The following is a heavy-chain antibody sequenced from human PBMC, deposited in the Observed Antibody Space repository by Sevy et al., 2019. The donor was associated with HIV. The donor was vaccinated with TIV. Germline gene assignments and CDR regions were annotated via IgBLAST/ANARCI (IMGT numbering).Heavy chain of an antibody. CDR2: FHEDGEE. D-gene: IGHD2-2*01. Sequence: ASVKVSCKVSGFTLTEFSVHWVRQPPGKSLEWMGGFHEDGEEMYAQKFQGRITVTQDTSTDTAYMELNSLRSEDTAVYYCATDIVVGRDYWGQGTLVTVSS. CDR1: GFTLTEFS. V-gene: IGHV1-24*01. J-gene: IGHJ4*02. CDR3: ATDIVVGRDY.